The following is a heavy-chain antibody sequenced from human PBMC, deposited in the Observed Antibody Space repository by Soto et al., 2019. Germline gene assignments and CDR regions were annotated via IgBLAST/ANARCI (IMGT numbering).Heavy chain of an antibody. CDR2: ISYDGGKK. V-gene: IGHV3-30*18. J-gene: IGHJ4*01. D-gene: IGHD3-22*01. Sequence: WGSLRLSWIVYALPFSGFVFHWVRQAPGKGLEWVAIISYDGGKKLCADSVKGRFTVSRDNSRRMIYLQMNSLGSEDTALYYCAKTATYFDDYHTTGYSSEDYWGRGTLVTVSS. CDR3: AKTATYFDDYHTTGYSSEDY. CDR1: ALPFSGFV.